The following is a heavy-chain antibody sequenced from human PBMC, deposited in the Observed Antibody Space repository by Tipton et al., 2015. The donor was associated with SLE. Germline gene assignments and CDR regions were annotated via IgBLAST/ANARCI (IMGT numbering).Heavy chain of an antibody. V-gene: IGHV4-34*01. CDR1: GGSFSGYY. J-gene: IGHJ6*03. CDR2: INHSGST. Sequence: LRLSCAVYGGSFSGYYWSWIRQPPGKGLEWIGEINHSGSTNYNPSLKSRVTISVDTSKNQFSLKLSSVTAADTAVYYCARVPTYYYYYMDVWGKGTTVTVSS. CDR3: ARVPTYYYYYMDV.